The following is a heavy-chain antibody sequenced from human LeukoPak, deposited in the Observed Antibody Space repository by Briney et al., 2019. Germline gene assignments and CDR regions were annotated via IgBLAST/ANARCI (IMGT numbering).Heavy chain of an antibody. J-gene: IGHJ4*02. CDR2: ISGSGGST. V-gene: IGHV3-23*01. D-gene: IGHD3-22*01. CDR1: GFTFSSYG. CDR3: AKDLGDYYDSSGYLGGGHDY. Sequence: WGSLRLSCAASGFTFSSYGMSWVRQAPGKGLEWVSAISGSGGSTYYADSVKGRFTISRDNSKNTLYLQMNSLRAEDTAVYYCAKDLGDYYDSSGYLGGGHDYWGQGTLVTVSS.